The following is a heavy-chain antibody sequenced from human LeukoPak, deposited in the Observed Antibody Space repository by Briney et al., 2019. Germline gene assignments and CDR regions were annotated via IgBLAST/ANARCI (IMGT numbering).Heavy chain of an antibody. CDR3: ARRYFDWLLHGGAFDI. CDR1: GLTFSSYA. D-gene: IGHD3-9*01. Sequence: GGSLRLSCAASGLTFSSYAMSWVRQAPGKGLEWVSAISGSGGSTYYADSVKGRFTISRDNSKNTLYLQMNSLRAEDTAVYYCARRYFDWLLHGGAFDIWGQGTMVTVSS. J-gene: IGHJ3*02. CDR2: ISGSGGST. V-gene: IGHV3-23*01.